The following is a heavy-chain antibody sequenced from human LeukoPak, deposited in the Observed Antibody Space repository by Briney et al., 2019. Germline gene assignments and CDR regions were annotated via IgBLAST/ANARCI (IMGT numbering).Heavy chain of an antibody. Sequence: GASVKVSCKASGYTFTGYFMHWVRQATGQGVEWMGWINPNSGGTNYAQKFQGWVTMTRDTSISTAYMELSRLRSDDTAVYYCARSANYGDYLDYWGQGTLVTVSS. CDR3: ARSANYGDYLDY. D-gene: IGHD4-17*01. V-gene: IGHV1-2*04. CDR2: INPNSGGT. J-gene: IGHJ4*02. CDR1: GYTFTGYF.